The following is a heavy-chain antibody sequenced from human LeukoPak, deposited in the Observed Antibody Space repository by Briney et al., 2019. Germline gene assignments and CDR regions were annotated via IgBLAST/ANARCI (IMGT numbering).Heavy chain of an antibody. Sequence: SETLSLTCTVSGGSISGSSYYWGWIRQPPGKGLEWIGSIYYSGSTYYNPSLKSRVTISVDTSKNQFSLKLSSVTAADTAVYYCARGHSSGYYNAFDIWGQGTMVTVSS. CDR1: GGSISGSSYY. CDR2: IYYSGST. J-gene: IGHJ3*02. D-gene: IGHD3-22*01. V-gene: IGHV4-39*01. CDR3: ARGHSSGYYNAFDI.